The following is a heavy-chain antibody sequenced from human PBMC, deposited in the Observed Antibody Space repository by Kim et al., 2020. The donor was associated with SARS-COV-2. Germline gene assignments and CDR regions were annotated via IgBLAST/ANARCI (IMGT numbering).Heavy chain of an antibody. CDR1: GGTFSSYA. J-gene: IGHJ5*02. CDR2: IIPIFGTA. D-gene: IGHD2-15*01. CDR3: ARDCSGGSCGLGFDP. Sequence: SVKVSCKASGGTFSSYAISWVRQAPGQGLEWMGGIIPIFGTANYAQKFQGRVTITADKSTSTAYMELSSLRSEDTAVYYCARDCSGGSCGLGFDPWGQGTLVTVSS. V-gene: IGHV1-69*06.